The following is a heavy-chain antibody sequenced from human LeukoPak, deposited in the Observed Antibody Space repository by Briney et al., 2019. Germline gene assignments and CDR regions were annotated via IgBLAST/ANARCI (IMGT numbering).Heavy chain of an antibody. D-gene: IGHD3-3*01. V-gene: IGHV3-11*04. CDR1: GFTFGDYY. Sequence: GGSLRLSCEASGFTFGDYYMSWIRQTPGKELEWIAYISSSGTTFYYADSVKGRFTISRDNSKNTLHLQMNSLRAEDTAVYYCARDPPSYYDFWSGYPDYWGQGTLVTVSS. J-gene: IGHJ4*02. CDR2: ISSSGTTF. CDR3: ARDPPSYYDFWSGYPDY.